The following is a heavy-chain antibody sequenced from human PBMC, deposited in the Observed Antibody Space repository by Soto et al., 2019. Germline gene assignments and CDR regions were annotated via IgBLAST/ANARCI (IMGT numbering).Heavy chain of an antibody. CDR3: ARHNYFFDH. CDR2: ISGSGGST. V-gene: IGHV3-23*01. Sequence: CLRISCVASGFTFSTYAMSWVRQAPWKGLDWVSAISGSGGSTHYADSVKGRFTISRDNSKNTVYLQMKSLRADDTAVYYCARHNYFFDHWGQGTLVTVSS. D-gene: IGHD1-20*01. J-gene: IGHJ4*02. CDR1: GFTFSTYA.